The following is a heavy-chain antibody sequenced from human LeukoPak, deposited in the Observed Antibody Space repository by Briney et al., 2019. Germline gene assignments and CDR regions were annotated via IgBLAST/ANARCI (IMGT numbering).Heavy chain of an antibody. CDR1: GGSFSGYY. D-gene: IGHD3-10*01. V-gene: IGHV4-34*01. Sequence: PSETLSLTCAVYGGSFSGYYWSWIRQPPGKGLEWIGEINHSGSTNYNPSLKSRVTISVDTSKNQFSLKLSSVTAADTAVYYCARGVSYGSGSYYVPNCYMDVWGKGTTVTVSS. J-gene: IGHJ6*03. CDR2: INHSGST. CDR3: ARGVSYGSGSYYVPNCYMDV.